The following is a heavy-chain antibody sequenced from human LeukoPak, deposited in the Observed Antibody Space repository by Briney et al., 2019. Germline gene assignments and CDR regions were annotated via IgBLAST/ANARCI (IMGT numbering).Heavy chain of an antibody. J-gene: IGHJ4*02. CDR1: GFTFSNYW. CDR3: ARVGSDWYRDYFDY. Sequence: GGSLRLSCAASGFTFSNYWMHWVRQAPGMGLGWVSRINYDGSSTGYADSVKGRFTISSDNAKNTLYLQMNSLRAEDTAVYYCARVGSDWYRDYFDYWGQGTLVTVSS. CDR2: INYDGSST. V-gene: IGHV3-74*01. D-gene: IGHD2-21*02.